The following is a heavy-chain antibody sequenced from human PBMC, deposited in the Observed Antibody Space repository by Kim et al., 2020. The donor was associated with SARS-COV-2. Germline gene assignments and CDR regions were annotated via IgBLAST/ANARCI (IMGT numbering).Heavy chain of an antibody. CDR2: IIPIFGTA. J-gene: IGHJ4*02. CDR3: ARAGFPSDIVATIGSNFDY. Sequence: SVKVSCKASGGTFSSYAISWVRQAPGQGLEWMGGIIPIFGTANYAQKFQGRVTITADESTSTAYMELSSLRSEDTAVYYCARAGFPSDIVATIGSNFDYWGQGTLVTVSS. CDR1: GGTFSSYA. D-gene: IGHD5-12*01. V-gene: IGHV1-69*13.